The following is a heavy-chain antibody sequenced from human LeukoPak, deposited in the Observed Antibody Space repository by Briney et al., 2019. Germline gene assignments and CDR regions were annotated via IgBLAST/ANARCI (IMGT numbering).Heavy chain of an antibody. Sequence: ASVKVSCKASGYTFTGYYMHCVRQAPGQGLEWMGWINPNSGGTNYAPKFQGRVTMTRDTSISTAYLELSRLRSADTAVYYCARPLYCSSTSCYTVPWFDPWGQGTLVTVSS. J-gene: IGHJ5*02. CDR2: INPNSGGT. CDR1: GYTFTGYY. D-gene: IGHD2-2*02. CDR3: ARPLYCSSTSCYTVPWFDP. V-gene: IGHV1-2*02.